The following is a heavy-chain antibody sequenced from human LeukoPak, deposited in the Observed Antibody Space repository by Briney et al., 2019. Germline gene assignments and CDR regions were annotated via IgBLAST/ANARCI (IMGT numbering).Heavy chain of an antibody. D-gene: IGHD2-21*02. Sequence: GRSLRLSCAASGFTFSSYAMSWVRQAPGKGLEWVSAISGSGGSTYYADSVKGRFTISRDNSKNTLYLQMNSLRAEDTAVYYCAKDPRAYCGGDCYSEGNYFDYWGQGTLVTVSS. CDR3: AKDPRAYCGGDCYSEGNYFDY. CDR2: ISGSGGST. CDR1: GFTFSSYA. J-gene: IGHJ4*02. V-gene: IGHV3-23*01.